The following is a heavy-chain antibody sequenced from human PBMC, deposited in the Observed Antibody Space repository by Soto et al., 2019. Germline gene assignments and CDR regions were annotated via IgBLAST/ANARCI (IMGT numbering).Heavy chain of an antibody. D-gene: IGHD3-22*01. Sequence: GGSLRLSCAASGFTFSNFALSWVRQAPGKGLEWVSSISGSGLTTYYADSVKGRFTISRDNSKNTLYMQMNSLRVDDTAIYFCAKDSYYYDSSGFSGFQHWGQGTLVTVSS. CDR3: AKDSYYYDSSGFSGFQH. V-gene: IGHV3-23*01. CDR2: ISGSGLTT. CDR1: GFTFSNFA. J-gene: IGHJ1*01.